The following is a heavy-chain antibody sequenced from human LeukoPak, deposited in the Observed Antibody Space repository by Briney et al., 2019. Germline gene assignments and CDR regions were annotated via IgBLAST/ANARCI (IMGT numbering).Heavy chain of an antibody. V-gene: IGHV4-59*08. Sequence: SETLSLTCTVSGGSISSYYWSWIRQPPGKGLGWIGYIYYSGSTNYNPSLKSRVTISVDTSKNQFSLKLSSVTAADTAVYYCARHRDHYYDSSGYYYVFGWFDPWAREPWSPSPQ. CDR2: IYYSGST. D-gene: IGHD3-22*01. J-gene: IGHJ5*02. CDR3: ARHRDHYYDSSGYYYVFGWFDP. CDR1: GGSISSYY.